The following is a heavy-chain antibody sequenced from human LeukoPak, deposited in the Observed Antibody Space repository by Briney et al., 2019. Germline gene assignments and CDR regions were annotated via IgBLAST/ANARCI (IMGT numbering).Heavy chain of an antibody. CDR1: GFTFSYYW. CDR3: ARDESFAGDYPY. V-gene: IGHV3-7*01. D-gene: IGHD4-17*01. CDR2: IKQDGSEK. Sequence: PGGSLRLPCAASGFTFSYYWMTWVRQAPGKGLEWVANIKQDGSEKYYVDSVKGRFTISRDNAKNSLYLQMNSLKAEDTAVYYCARDESFAGDYPYWGQGTLVTVSS. J-gene: IGHJ4*02.